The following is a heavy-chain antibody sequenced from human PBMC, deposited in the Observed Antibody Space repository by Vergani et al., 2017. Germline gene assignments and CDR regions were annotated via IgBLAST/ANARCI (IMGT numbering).Heavy chain of an antibody. J-gene: IGHJ6*02. CDR1: GFTFNPYA. CDR3: AKANPRNSGYDYLYYYHAMDV. Sequence: EVQLLESGGDLVQPGGSLRLSCAASGFTFNPYAMNWVRQAPGKGLEWVSGISGSGGSTYYAGSVKGRFTISRDSSKNTLSLQMNSLSAGDTAVYYCAKANPRNSGYDYLYYYHAMDVWGQGTTVTVSS. CDR2: ISGSGGST. V-gene: IGHV3-23*01. D-gene: IGHD5-12*01.